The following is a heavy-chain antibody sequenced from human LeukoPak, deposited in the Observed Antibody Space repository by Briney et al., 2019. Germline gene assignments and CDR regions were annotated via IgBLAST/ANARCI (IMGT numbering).Heavy chain of an antibody. J-gene: IGHJ4*02. CDR3: ARHAESGYDRFDH. D-gene: IGHD5-12*01. CDR2: IYDSGST. CDR1: GDSISSYY. V-gene: IGHV4-59*08. Sequence: SETLSLTCSVSGDSISSYYWSWIRQPPGKGLEWIGYIYDSGSTNYKSPLKSRVTMSGDTSKNQFSLKLSSVTAADTAVYYCARHAESGYDRFDHWGQGTLVTVSS.